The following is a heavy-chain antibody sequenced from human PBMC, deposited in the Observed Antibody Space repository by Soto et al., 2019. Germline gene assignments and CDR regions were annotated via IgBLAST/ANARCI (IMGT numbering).Heavy chain of an antibody. V-gene: IGHV1-8*02. J-gene: IGHJ4*02. D-gene: IGHD3-22*01. CDR1: GYTFTTYD. Sequence: QVQLVQSGAEVKKPGASVKVSCKASGYTFTTYDINWVRQAAGQGLVWMGWMNPNSGNTGYAQKFQGRVTMTRDTSISTAYMELSDLRSEDTAVYYCARGQYFSDSSGYDDYWGQGNQVTVSS. CDR2: MNPNSGNT. CDR3: ARGQYFSDSSGYDDY.